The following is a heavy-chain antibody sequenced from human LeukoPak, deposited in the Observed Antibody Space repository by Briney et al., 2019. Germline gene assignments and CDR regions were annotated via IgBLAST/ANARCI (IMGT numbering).Heavy chain of an antibody. D-gene: IGHD2-15*01. CDR2: ISSSSITI. V-gene: IGHV3-48*04. Sequence: GGSLRLSCAASGFTFSSYSLTWVRQAPGKGLEWVSFISSSSITIYYADSVKGRFTISRDNAEKSLYLQMNSLRAEDTAVYHCARDRGGSYSAIDYWGQGTLVTVSS. J-gene: IGHJ4*02. CDR1: GFTFSSYS. CDR3: ARDRGGSYSAIDY.